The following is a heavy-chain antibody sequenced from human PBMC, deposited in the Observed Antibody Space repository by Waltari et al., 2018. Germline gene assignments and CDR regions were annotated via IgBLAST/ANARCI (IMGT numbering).Heavy chain of an antibody. CDR2: IIPIFGTA. J-gene: IGHJ1*01. Sequence: QVQLVQSGAEVKKPGSSVKVSCKASGGTFSSYAISWVRQAPGQGLEWMGGIIPIFGTANYAQKFQGRVTITADESTSTAYMELSSLRADDTAVYYCARDDGGYNDPEYFQHWGQGTLVTVSS. V-gene: IGHV1-69*01. D-gene: IGHD4-17*01. CDR3: ARDDGGYNDPEYFQH. CDR1: GGTFSSYA.